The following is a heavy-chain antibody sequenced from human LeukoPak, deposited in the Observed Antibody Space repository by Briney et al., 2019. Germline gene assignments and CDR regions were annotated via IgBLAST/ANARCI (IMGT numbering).Heavy chain of an antibody. Sequence: PGGSLRLSCAASGFTFSSYWMSWVRQAPGKGLEWVANIKQDGSEKYYVDPVKGRFTISRDNAKNSLYLQMNSLRAEDTAVYYCAREDSYDFWSGYSWFDPWGQGTLVTVSS. J-gene: IGHJ5*02. D-gene: IGHD3-3*01. CDR1: GFTFSSYW. V-gene: IGHV3-7*01. CDR2: IKQDGSEK. CDR3: AREDSYDFWSGYSWFDP.